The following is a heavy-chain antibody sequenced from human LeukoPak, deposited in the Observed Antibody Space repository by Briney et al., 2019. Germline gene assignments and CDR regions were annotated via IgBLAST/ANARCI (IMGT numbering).Heavy chain of an antibody. Sequence: GGSLRLSCAASGFTFSSYDMHWVRQATGKGLEWVSAIGTAGDTYYPGSVKGRFTISRENAKNSLYLQMNSLRAGDTAVYYCARGRGWLQNPDGAFDIWGQGTMVTVSS. CDR1: GFTFSSYD. CDR3: ARGRGWLQNPDGAFDI. CDR2: IGTAGDT. V-gene: IGHV3-13*01. J-gene: IGHJ3*02. D-gene: IGHD5-24*01.